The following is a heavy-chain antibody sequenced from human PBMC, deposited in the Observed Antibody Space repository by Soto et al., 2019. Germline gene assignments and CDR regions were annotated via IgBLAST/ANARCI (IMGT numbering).Heavy chain of an antibody. CDR3: AREIMPLTNDWYFDL. V-gene: IGHV4-39*07. CDR1: GDSIRSAHYF. Sequence: SETLSLTCSVFGDSIRSAHYFWGWVRQPPGKGLEWIGSIYDSGATFYDPSLKSRLTLSVDTSKNQFSLRLSSVTAADTAVYYCAREIMPLTNDWYFDLWGRGTLVTVSS. CDR2: IYDSGAT. D-gene: IGHD2-8*01. J-gene: IGHJ2*01.